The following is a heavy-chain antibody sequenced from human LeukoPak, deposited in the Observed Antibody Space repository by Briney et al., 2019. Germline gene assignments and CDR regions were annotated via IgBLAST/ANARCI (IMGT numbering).Heavy chain of an antibody. Sequence: GGSLRLSCAASGFTVNNDYMSWVRQAPGKGLEWVSILDSDGSTYYTDSVKGRFTISRDNARNILYLQMNSLRAEDTAVYYCARVYDVLTGGFDHWAREPWSPSPQ. D-gene: IGHD3-9*01. J-gene: IGHJ4*02. CDR1: GFTVNNDY. CDR3: ARVYDVLTGGFDH. CDR2: LDSDGST. V-gene: IGHV3-53*01.